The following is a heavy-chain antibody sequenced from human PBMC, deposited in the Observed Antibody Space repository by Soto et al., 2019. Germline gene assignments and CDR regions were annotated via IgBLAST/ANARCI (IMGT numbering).Heavy chain of an antibody. V-gene: IGHV5-51*01. CDR3: ARHVAAAGTLDYYYYYMDV. J-gene: IGHJ6*03. CDR2: LYPGDSDT. Sequence: EWMGILYPGDSDTRYSASFQGQVTISADKSISTAYLQWSSLKASDTAMYYCARHVAAAGTLDYYYYYMDVWGKGTTVTVYS. D-gene: IGHD6-13*01.